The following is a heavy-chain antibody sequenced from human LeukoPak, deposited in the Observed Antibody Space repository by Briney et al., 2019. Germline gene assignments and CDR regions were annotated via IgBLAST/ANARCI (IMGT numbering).Heavy chain of an antibody. J-gene: IGHJ4*02. D-gene: IGHD6-19*01. CDR3: ARQIPGYNSGWYFDY. Sequence: ASETLSLTCTVSGGSISSYYWSWIRQPPGKGLEWIGYIYYSGSTNYNPSLKSRVTISVDTSKNQFSLKLSSVTAADTAVYYCARQIPGYNSGWYFDYWGQGTLVTVSS. V-gene: IGHV4-59*01. CDR1: GGSISSYY. CDR2: IYYSGST.